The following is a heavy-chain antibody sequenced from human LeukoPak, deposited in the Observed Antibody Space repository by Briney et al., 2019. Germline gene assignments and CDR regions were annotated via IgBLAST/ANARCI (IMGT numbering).Heavy chain of an antibody. CDR3: ARGGYDYVWGSYRQGDFDY. CDR2: INHSGST. V-gene: IGHV4-34*01. D-gene: IGHD3-16*02. J-gene: IGHJ4*02. CDR1: GGSFSGYY. Sequence: KPSETLSLTCAVYGGSFSGYYWSWIRQPPGKGLEWIEEINHSGSTNYNPSLKSRLTISVDTSKNQFSLKLSSVTAADTAVYYCARGGYDYVWGSYRQGDFDYWGQGTLVTVSS.